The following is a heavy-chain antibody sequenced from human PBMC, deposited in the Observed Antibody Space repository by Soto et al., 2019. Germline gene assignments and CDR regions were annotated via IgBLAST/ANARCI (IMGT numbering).Heavy chain of an antibody. J-gene: IGHJ4*02. CDR2: IYSGGST. CDR1: GFTVSRSY. CDR3: PRLGGNPVSDCTNGVRPNFGY. D-gene: IGHD2-8*01. V-gene: IGHV3-66*01. Sequence: EVQLVESGGGLVQPGGSLRLSCAASGFTVSRSYMSWVRQAPGKGLEWVSVIYSGGSTYDPDSVTGRFTISRDNSKDTLYLQIHSLRAGATVVYYCPRLGGNPVSDCTNGVRPNFGYWGQGTQVALSS.